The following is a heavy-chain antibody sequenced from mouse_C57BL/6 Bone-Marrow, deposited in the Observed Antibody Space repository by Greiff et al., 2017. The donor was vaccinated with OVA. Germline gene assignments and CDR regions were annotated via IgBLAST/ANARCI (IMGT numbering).Heavy chain of an antibody. CDR1: GYTFTDYN. J-gene: IGHJ1*03. CDR2: INPNNGGT. V-gene: IGHV1-22*01. CDR3: ARWGTGTRWYFDV. D-gene: IGHD4-1*01. Sequence: EVQLQQSGPELVKPGASVKMSCKASGYTFTDYNMHWVKQSHGKSLEWIGYINPNNGGTSYNQKFKGKATLTVNKSSSTAYMELRSLTSEDSEVYYCARWGTGTRWYFDVWGTGTTVTVSS.